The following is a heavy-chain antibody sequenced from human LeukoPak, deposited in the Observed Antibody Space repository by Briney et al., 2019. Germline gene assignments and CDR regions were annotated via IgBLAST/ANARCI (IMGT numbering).Heavy chain of an antibody. CDR1: GGSISSSSYY. V-gene: IGHV4-39*01. CDR3: ARQVTFYYDSSGYYFDY. CDR2: IYYSGST. J-gene: IGHJ4*02. Sequence: SETLSLTCSVSGGSISSSSYYWGWIRQPPGTGLEWIGSIYYSGSTYYNPSLKSRVTISVDTSKNQFSLKLSSVTAADTAVYYCARQVTFYYDSSGYYFDYWGQGTLVTVSS. D-gene: IGHD3-22*01.